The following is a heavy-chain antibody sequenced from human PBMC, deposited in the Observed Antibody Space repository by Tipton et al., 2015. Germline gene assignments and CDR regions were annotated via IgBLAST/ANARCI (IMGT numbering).Heavy chain of an antibody. CDR1: GLNFSDCG. J-gene: IGHJ4*02. Sequence: SLRLSCAASGLNFSDCGMHWVRQAPGKGLEWVAVIWNDGSHKYYSDSVEGRFTISRDNSKNTLFLQMSSVRAEDTAVYYCALAYYYDSSGFDYWGQGTLVTVAS. CDR2: IWNDGSHK. D-gene: IGHD3-22*01. CDR3: ALAYYYDSSGFDY. V-gene: IGHV3-33*01.